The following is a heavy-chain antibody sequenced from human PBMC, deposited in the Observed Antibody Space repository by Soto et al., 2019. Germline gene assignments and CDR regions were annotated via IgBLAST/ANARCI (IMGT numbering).Heavy chain of an antibody. CDR1: GYRFTNYW. J-gene: IGHJ4*02. CDR3: ARRVGTWPFHFDY. CDR2: IYPGDSQT. Sequence: GESLKISCEGSGYRFTNYWIGWVRQMPGKGLEWMGIIYPGDSQTRYSPSFEGRVTISVDTSINTAYVQWSSLQASDTAIYYCARRVGTWPFHFDYWGQGTLVTVSS. V-gene: IGHV5-51*01.